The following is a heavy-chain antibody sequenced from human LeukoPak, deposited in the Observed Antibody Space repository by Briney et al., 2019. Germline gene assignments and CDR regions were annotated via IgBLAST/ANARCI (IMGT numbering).Heavy chain of an antibody. V-gene: IGHV1-8*01. CDR1: GYTFTSYD. D-gene: IGHD5-24*01. CDR2: MNPNNGNT. Sequence: EASVKVSCKASGYTFTSYDINWVRQATGQGLEWMGWMNPNNGNTGYTQKFQGRVTMTRNTSISTAYMELSSLRSEDTAVYYCARGRMRRRDGYNLSYWGQGTLVTVSS. J-gene: IGHJ4*02. CDR3: ARGRMRRRDGYNLSY.